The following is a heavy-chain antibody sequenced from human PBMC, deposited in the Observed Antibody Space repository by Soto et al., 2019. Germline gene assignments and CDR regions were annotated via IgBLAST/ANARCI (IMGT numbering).Heavy chain of an antibody. J-gene: IGHJ4*02. CDR1: GYTLTELS. CDR2: FDPEDGET. V-gene: IGHV1-24*01. Sequence: QVQLVQSGAEVKKPGASVKVSCKVSGYTLTELSMHWVRQAPGKGLEWMGGFDPEDGETIYAQKFQGRVSMTEDTSTDTVNMELSSLRSEDTAVYYCAKDLERSSGWYSFDYWGQGTLVTVSS. D-gene: IGHD6-19*01. CDR3: AKDLERSSGWYSFDY.